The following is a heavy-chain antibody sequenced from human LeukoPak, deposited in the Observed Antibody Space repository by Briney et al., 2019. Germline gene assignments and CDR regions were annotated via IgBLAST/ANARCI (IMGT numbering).Heavy chain of an antibody. CDR2: ISWNSGSI. V-gene: IGHV3-9*01. D-gene: IGHD3-16*01. CDR1: GFTFDDYA. CDR3: AKARDLGEQGEFDY. J-gene: IGHJ4*02. Sequence: GGSLRLSCAASGFTFDDYAMHWVRQAPGKGLEWVSGISWNSGSIGYADSVKGRFTISRDNAKNSLYLQMNSLRAEDTALYYCAKARDLGEQGEFDYWGQGTLVTVSS.